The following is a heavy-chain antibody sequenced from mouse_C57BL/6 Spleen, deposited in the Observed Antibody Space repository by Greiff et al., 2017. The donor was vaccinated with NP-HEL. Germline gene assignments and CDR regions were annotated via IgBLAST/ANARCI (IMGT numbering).Heavy chain of an antibody. CDR1: GYSFPSYY. Sequence: QVQLQQSGPELVKPGASVKISCKASGYSFPSYYIHWVKQRPGQGLEWIGWIYPGSGNTKYNEKFKGKATLTADTSSSTAYMQLSSLTSEDSAVYYCARNYDYDEVFDYWGQGTTLTVSS. D-gene: IGHD2-4*01. J-gene: IGHJ2*01. V-gene: IGHV1-66*01. CDR3: ARNYDYDEVFDY. CDR2: IYPGSGNT.